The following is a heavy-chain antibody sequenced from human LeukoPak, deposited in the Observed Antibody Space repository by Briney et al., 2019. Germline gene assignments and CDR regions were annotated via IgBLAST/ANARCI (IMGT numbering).Heavy chain of an antibody. CDR1: GGSISSSSYS. CDR3: ARSSPHYYDNSGYSFDY. D-gene: IGHD3-22*01. J-gene: IGHJ4*02. V-gene: IGHV4-30-2*01. CDR2: IYHSGST. Sequence: SETLSLTCTVSGGSISSSSYSWSWIRQPPGKGLEWIGYIYHSGSTYYNPSLKSRVTISVDRSKNQFSLKLSSVTAADTAVYYCARSSPHYYDNSGYSFDYWGQGTLVTVSS.